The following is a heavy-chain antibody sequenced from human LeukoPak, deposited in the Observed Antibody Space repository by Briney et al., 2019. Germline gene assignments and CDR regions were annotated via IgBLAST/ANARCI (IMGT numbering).Heavy chain of an antibody. V-gene: IGHV1-18*01. CDR1: GYTFTSYG. D-gene: IGHD3-16*01. J-gene: IGHJ4*02. Sequence: VASVNVSCTASGYTFTSYGISWVRQAPGQGREWMGWISAYNGNTNYAQKLQGRVTMTTDTSTSTAYMELRSLRSDDTAVYYCARLGLRLGELDDYWGQGTLVTVSS. CDR2: ISAYNGNT. CDR3: ARLGLRLGELDDY.